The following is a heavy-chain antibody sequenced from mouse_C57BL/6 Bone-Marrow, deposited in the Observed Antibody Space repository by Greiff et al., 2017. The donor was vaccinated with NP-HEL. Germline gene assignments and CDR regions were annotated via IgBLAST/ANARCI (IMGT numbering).Heavy chain of an antibody. D-gene: IGHD2-4*01. Sequence: VQLQQSVAELVRPGASVKLSCTASGFNIKNTYMHWVKQRPEQGLEWIGRIDPANGNPKYAPKFQGKATITADTSSNTAYLQLSSLTSEDTASYYCAPYEYDGYYAMDYWGQGTSVTVSS. J-gene: IGHJ4*01. CDR2: IDPANGNP. CDR3: APYEYDGYYAMDY. CDR1: GFNIKNTY. V-gene: IGHV14-3*01.